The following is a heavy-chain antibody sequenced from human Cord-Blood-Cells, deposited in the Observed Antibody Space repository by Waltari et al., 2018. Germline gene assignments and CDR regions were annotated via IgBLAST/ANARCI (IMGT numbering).Heavy chain of an antibody. Sequence: QLQLQESGPGLVKPSETLSLTCTVSGGSISSSSYDWGGIRQPPGKGLEWIGSIYYSGSTYYNPSLKSRVTISVDTSKNQFSLKLSSVTAADTAVYYCARRPWGGYFDYWGQGTLVTVSS. CDR1: GGSISSSSYD. CDR3: ARRPWGGYFDY. D-gene: IGHD3-16*01. V-gene: IGHV4-39*07. CDR2: IYYSGST. J-gene: IGHJ4*02.